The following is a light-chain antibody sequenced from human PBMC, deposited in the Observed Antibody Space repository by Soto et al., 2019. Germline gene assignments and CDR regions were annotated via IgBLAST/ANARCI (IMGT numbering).Light chain of an antibody. V-gene: IGKV1-5*01. Sequence: DIQMTQSPSTLSASVGDSVTITCRASQSIRTWLAWYQQKPGKAPKLLIYDASSLKSGVPSRFSGGGSGTEFTLTISSLQPDDFTTYYCQQYNTNPWTFGQGTKV. J-gene: IGKJ1*01. CDR1: QSIRTW. CDR2: DAS. CDR3: QQYNTNPWT.